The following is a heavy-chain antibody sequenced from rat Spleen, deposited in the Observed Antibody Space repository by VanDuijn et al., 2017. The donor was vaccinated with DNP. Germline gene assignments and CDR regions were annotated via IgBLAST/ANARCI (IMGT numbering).Heavy chain of an antibody. J-gene: IGHJ2*01. CDR2: IISSGGST. Sequence: EVQLVESGGDLVQPGRSLRLSCVASGFTISDYWMTWIRQVPGKGLEWVAAIISSGGSTYYPNSVKGRFTISRDNAKSTLYLQMNSLRSEDMATYYCIRWNSGHFDYWGQGVMVTVSS. CDR3: IRWNSGHFDY. D-gene: IGHD4-3*01. CDR1: GFTISDYW. V-gene: IGHV5-31*01.